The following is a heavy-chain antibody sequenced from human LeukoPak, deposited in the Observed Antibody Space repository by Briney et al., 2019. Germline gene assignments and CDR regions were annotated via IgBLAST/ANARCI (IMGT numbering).Heavy chain of an antibody. D-gene: IGHD6-19*01. J-gene: IGHJ4*02. CDR1: GGSISTYY. V-gene: IGHV4-59*08. CDR3: ARHGSDWCFDY. CDR2: IYYSGST. Sequence: SSETPSLSCTVSGGSISTYYWSWIRQPPEKGLEWIGYIYYSGSTNYNPSLKSRVTMSIDTSKKQFSLKLTSVTAADTAVYYCARHGSDWCFDYGGRGALVTVSS.